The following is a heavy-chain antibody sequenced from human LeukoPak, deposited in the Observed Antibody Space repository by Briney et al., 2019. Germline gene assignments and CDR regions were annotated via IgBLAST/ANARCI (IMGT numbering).Heavy chain of an antibody. V-gene: IGHV1-18*01. CDR1: GYTFTSYG. CDR3: AREPDCSSTSCPSFYYYMDV. J-gene: IGHJ6*03. CDR2: ISAYNGNT. D-gene: IGHD2-2*01. Sequence: ASVKVSCKASGYTFTSYGISWVRQAPGQGLEWMGWISAYNGNTNYAQKLQGRVTMTTDTSTSTAYMELRSLRSDDTAVYYCAREPDCSSTSCPSFYYYMDVWGKGPRSPSP.